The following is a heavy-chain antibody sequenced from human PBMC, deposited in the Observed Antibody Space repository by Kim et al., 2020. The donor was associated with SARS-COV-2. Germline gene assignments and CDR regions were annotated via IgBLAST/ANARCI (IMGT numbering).Heavy chain of an antibody. CDR3: ASGYYYGSGSYGFNS. J-gene: IGHJ5*02. Sequence: PSLKSRVTISVDTSKNQFSLKLSSVTAADTAVYSCASGYYYGSGSYGFNSWGQGTLVTVSS. V-gene: IGHV4-39*01. D-gene: IGHD3-10*01.